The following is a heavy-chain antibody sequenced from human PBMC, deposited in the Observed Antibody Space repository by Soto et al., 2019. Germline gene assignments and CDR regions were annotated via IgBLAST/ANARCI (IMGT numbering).Heavy chain of an antibody. CDR2: ISAYNGNT. J-gene: IGHJ3*02. V-gene: IGHV1-18*04. CDR1: GYTFTSYG. D-gene: IGHD3-16*02. Sequence: ASVKVSCKASGYTFTSYGISWVRQAPGQGLEWMRWISAYNGNTNYAQKLQGRVTMTTDTSTSTAYMELRSLRSDDTAVYYCARVRITFGGVIVIPDAFDIWGQGTMVTVSS. CDR3: ARVRITFGGVIVIPDAFDI.